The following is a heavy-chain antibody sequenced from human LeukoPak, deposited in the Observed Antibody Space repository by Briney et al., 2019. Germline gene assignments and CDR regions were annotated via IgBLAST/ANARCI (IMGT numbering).Heavy chain of an antibody. J-gene: IGHJ4*02. CDR2: IYSGGST. CDR3: ARLALYYDYVWGSYTNYYFDY. CDR1: GFTVSSNY. D-gene: IGHD3-16*01. Sequence: QSGGSLRLSCAAPGFTVSSNYMKWVRQAPGKGLEWVSVIYSGGSTYYAVSVKGRFTISRDNSKTTLYLKMNSLRAEDTAVYYCARLALYYDYVWGSYTNYYFDYWGQGTLVTVSS. V-gene: IGHV3-53*01.